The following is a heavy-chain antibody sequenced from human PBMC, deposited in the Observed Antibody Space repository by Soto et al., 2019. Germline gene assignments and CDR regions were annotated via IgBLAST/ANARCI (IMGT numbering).Heavy chain of an antibody. CDR2: ISAYNGNT. Sequence: XSVKVSCKASVYTFTSYGISWVRQAPGQGLEWMGWISAYNGNTNYAQKLQDRVTMTTDTSTSTAYMELRSLRSDDTAVYYCARVRLTTLYNWFDPWGQGTLVTVSS. CDR3: ARVRLTTLYNWFDP. J-gene: IGHJ5*02. CDR1: VYTFTSYG. V-gene: IGHV1-18*01. D-gene: IGHD4-17*01.